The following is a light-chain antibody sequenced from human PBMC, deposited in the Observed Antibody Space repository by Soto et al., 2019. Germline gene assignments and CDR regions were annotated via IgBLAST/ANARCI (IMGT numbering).Light chain of an antibody. Sequence: EIVLTQSPGTLSLSPGERATLSCRASQSVSANYIAWYQQKPGQSPRLLIYGSSDRATGIPDRFSGSGSETDFTLTISRVEPEDFAVYHCQQYGSSPPYTFGQGTKLEIK. CDR2: GSS. CDR1: QSVSANY. CDR3: QQYGSSPPYT. J-gene: IGKJ2*01. V-gene: IGKV3-20*01.